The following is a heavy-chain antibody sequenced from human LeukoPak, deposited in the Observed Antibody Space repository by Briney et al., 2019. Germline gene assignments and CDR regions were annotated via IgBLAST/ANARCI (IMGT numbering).Heavy chain of an antibody. J-gene: IGHJ4*02. CDR1: GFPVSSNY. Sequence: GSLRLSCAASGFPVSSNYMSWVRQAPGKGLEWVSVIYSGGSTYYADSVKGRFTISRDNSKNTLYLQMNSLRAEDTAVYYCAKARAGAGTFWLDYWGQGTLVTVSS. CDR2: IYSGGST. CDR3: AKARAGAGTFWLDY. D-gene: IGHD6-13*01. V-gene: IGHV3-53*01.